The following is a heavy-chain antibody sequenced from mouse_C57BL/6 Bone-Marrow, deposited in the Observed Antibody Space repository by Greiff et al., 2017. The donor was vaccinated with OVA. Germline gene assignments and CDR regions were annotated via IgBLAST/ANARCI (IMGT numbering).Heavy chain of an antibody. D-gene: IGHD2-3*01. CDR2: IHPNSGST. J-gene: IGHJ4*01. CDR3: ARLLPSYAMDD. CDR1: GYTFTSYW. V-gene: IGHV1-64*01. Sequence: QVQLQQPGAELVKPGASVKLSCKASGYTFTSYWMHWVKQRPGQGLEWIGMIHPNSGSTNYNEKFKSKATLTVDKSSSTAYMQLSSLTSEDSAVYYCARLLPSYAMDDWGQGTSVTVSS.